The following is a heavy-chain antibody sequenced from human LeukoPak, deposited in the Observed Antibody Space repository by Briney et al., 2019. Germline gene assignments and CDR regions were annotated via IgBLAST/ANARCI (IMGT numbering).Heavy chain of an antibody. CDR2: ISWNSGSI. J-gene: IGHJ3*02. Sequence: GRSLRLSCGASGFTFDDYAMHWVRQAPGKGLEWVSGISWNSGSIGYADSVKGRFTISRDNAKNSLYLQMNSLRAEDTALYYCAKDKWPTGDSNAFDIWGQGTMVTVSS. V-gene: IGHV3-9*01. CDR1: GFTFDDYA. CDR3: AKDKWPTGDSNAFDI. D-gene: IGHD4-17*01.